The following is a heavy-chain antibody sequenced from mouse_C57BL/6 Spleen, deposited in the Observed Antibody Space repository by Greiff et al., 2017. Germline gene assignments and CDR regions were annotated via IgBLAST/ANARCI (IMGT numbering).Heavy chain of an antibody. CDR1: GFNIKDDY. V-gene: IGHV14-4*01. Sequence: VQLKESGAELVRPGASVKLSCTASGFNIKDDYMHWVKQRPEQGLEWIGWIDPENGDTEYASKFQGKATITADTPSNTAYLQLSSLTSEDTAVYYCTYGNLYYFDYWGQGTTLTVSS. J-gene: IGHJ2*01. D-gene: IGHD2-1*01. CDR3: TYGNLYYFDY. CDR2: IDPENGDT.